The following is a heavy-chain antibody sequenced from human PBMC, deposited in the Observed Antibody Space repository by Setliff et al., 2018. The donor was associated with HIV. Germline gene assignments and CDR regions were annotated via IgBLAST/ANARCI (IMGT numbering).Heavy chain of an antibody. J-gene: IGHJ3*02. CDR3: ARSVWAVVVPTDPAVDAFAI. CDR2: IIPIFGTP. CDR1: GGTFSTYT. D-gene: IGHD2-2*01. Sequence: SVKVSCKTSGGTFSTYTIVWVRQAPGQGLEWMGRIIPIFGTPNYAQKFQGRVTITADKSTSTVYLDLRSLTSEDTAMYYCARSVWAVVVPTDPAVDAFAIWGQGTMVTVSS. V-gene: IGHV1-69*08.